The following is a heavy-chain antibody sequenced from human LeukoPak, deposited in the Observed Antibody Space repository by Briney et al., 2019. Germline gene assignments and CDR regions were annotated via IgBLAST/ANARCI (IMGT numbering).Heavy chain of an antibody. CDR3: ARDSASGSYYVAFDY. D-gene: IGHD1-26*01. CDR1: GFTFSSYS. J-gene: IGHJ4*02. V-gene: IGHV3-21*01. CDR2: IISSGTYV. Sequence: PGGSLRLSCAASGFTFSSYSMNWVRQAPGQGLEWVSSIISSGTYVYYADSLKGRFTISRDNARNSLYLQMNSLRAEDTAVYYCARDSASGSYYVAFDYWGQGTLVTVSS.